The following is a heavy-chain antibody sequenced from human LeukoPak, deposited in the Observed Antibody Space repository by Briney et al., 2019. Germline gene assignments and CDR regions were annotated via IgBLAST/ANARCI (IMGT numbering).Heavy chain of an antibody. V-gene: IGHV3-74*01. CDR2: INNDGSRT. CDR3: ARVPTRQYYYMDV. Sequence: PGGSLRLSCVASEFTFSKYWMHWVRQARGKGLVSVSRINNDGSRTTYADSVKGRFTISRDNAKNTVYLQMNNLRDEDTAVYFCARVPTRQYYYMDVWGKGTTVTVSS. CDR1: EFTFSKYW. J-gene: IGHJ6*03.